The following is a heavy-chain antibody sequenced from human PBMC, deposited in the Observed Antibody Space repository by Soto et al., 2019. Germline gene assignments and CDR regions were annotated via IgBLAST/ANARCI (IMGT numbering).Heavy chain of an antibody. CDR1: GYTFTSYG. D-gene: IGHD2-15*01. V-gene: IGHV1-18*01. CDR2: ISAYNGNT. CDR3: ARAGLVVVAATPLFDY. Sequence: ASVKVSCKASGYTFTSYGISWVRQAPGQGLEWMGWISAYNGNTNYAQKLQGRVTMTTDTSTSTAYMELRSLRSDDTAVYYCARAGLVVVAATPLFDYWGQGTLVTVSS. J-gene: IGHJ4*02.